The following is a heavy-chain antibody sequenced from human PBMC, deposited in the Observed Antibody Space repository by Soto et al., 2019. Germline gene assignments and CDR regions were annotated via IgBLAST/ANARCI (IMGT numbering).Heavy chain of an antibody. CDR3: ARGERRAAAGIDFIDY. Sequence: SETLSLTCAVYGGSFSGYYWSWIRQPPGKGLEWIGEINHRGSTNYNPSLKSRVTISVDTSKNQFSLKLSSVTAADTAVYYCARGERRAAAGIDFIDYWGQGTLVTVSS. CDR1: GGSFSGYY. J-gene: IGHJ4*02. D-gene: IGHD6-13*01. CDR2: INHRGST. V-gene: IGHV4-34*01.